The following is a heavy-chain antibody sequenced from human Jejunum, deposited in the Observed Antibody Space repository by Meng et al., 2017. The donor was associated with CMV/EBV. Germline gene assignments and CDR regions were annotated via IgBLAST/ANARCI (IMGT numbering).Heavy chain of an antibody. J-gene: IGHJ4*02. V-gene: IGHV3-21*01. CDR3: ARDSTLTYYYDSRGYSH. Sequence: FSGYNMNWVRQSPGKGMEWVSSISSSGTYIYYADSLKGRFTISRDNAESSLYLQMNSLRAEDTAVYYCARDSTLTYYYDSRGYSHWGQGTLVTVSS. D-gene: IGHD3-22*01. CDR2: ISSSGTYI. CDR1: FSGYN.